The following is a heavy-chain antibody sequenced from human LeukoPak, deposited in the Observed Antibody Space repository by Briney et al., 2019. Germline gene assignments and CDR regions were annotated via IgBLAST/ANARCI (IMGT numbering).Heavy chain of an antibody. J-gene: IGHJ4*02. V-gene: IGHV3-23*01. CDR3: AKDYYSNYQFDY. CDR2: ISGSGGST. Sequence: PGGSLRLACAASGFTFSSYAMSWVRQAPGKGLEWVSAISGSGGSTYYADSVKGRFTISRDNSKNTLYLQMNSLRAEDTAVYYCAKDYYSNYQFDYWGQGTLVTVSS. CDR1: GFTFSSYA. D-gene: IGHD4-11*01.